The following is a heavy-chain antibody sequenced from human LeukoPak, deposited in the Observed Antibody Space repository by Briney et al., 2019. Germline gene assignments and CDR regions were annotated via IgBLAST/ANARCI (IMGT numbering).Heavy chain of an antibody. V-gene: IGHV4-34*01. Sequence: SETLSLTCTVLGGSFTGYYWSWIPQPPGKGLEWIGEINHSGSTNYNPSLKSRVTISVDTSKNQFSLKLSSVTAADTAVYYCARGVVITFGGVIVRCDCRGEGTLVTVSS. D-gene: IGHD3-16*02. J-gene: IGHJ4*02. CDR2: INHSGST. CDR3: ARGVVITFGGVIVRCDC. CDR1: GGSFTGYY.